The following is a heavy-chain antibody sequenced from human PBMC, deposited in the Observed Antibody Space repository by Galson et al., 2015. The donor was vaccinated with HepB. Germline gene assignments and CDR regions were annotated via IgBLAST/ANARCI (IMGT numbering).Heavy chain of an antibody. D-gene: IGHD1-1*01. J-gene: IGHJ6*03. CDR3: AREAVGNPGHFYMDA. CDR1: GDSFSAYT. CDR2: ITPIFDSP. V-gene: IGHV1-69*06. Sequence: SVKVSCKASGDSFSAYTIDWVRQAPGQGLQWMGGITPIFDSPKYSQSFQDRVTITADKSTSTAYLHLTSLTSEDMATYFCAREAVGNPGHFYMDAWGNGTTVVVSS.